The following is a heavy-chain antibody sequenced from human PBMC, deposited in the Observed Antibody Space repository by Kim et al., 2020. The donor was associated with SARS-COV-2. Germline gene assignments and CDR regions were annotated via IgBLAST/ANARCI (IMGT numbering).Heavy chain of an antibody. J-gene: IGHJ6*02. V-gene: IGHV3-30-3*01. D-gene: IGHD3-10*01. CDR3: ARGNYYESVSLSDYYNGMDV. Sequence: GGSLRLSCAASGLTFDDSAMNWVRQAPGKGPEWVAVISYDGRNKEYADSVKGRFSISRDNSKNTLSLQMNSLRVEDTGVYYCARGNYYESVSLSDYYNGMDVWGQGTTVTVSS. CDR1: GLTFDDSA. CDR2: ISYDGRNK.